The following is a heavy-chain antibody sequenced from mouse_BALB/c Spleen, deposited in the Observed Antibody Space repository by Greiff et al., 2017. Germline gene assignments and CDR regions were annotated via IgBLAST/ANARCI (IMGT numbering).Heavy chain of an antibody. Sequence: VKLMESGAELVRPGVSVKISCKGSGYTFTDYAMHWVKQSHAKSLEWIGVISTYYGDASYNQKFKGKATMTVDKSSSTAYMELARLTSEDSAIYYCARGGLDVWYFDVWGAGTTVTVSS. J-gene: IGHJ1*01. CDR2: ISTYYGDA. CDR1: GYTFTDYA. D-gene: IGHD3-1*01. CDR3: ARGGLDVWYFDV. V-gene: IGHV1S137*01.